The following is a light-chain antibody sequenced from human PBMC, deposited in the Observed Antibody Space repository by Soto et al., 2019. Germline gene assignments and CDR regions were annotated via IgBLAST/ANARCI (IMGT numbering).Light chain of an antibody. CDR2: AAS. CDR3: QQLNSYPRT. CDR1: QGISSY. J-gene: IGKJ2*01. V-gene: IGKV1-9*01. Sequence: DIQLTQSPSFLSASVGDRVTITCRASQGISSYLAWYQQKPGKAPKLLIYAASILQSGVPSRFSGSGSWTEFTLTISSLQPEDFATYYCQQLNSYPRTFGQGTKLEIK.